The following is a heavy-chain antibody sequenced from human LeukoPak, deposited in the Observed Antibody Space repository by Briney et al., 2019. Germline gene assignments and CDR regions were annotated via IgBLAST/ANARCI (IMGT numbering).Heavy chain of an antibody. D-gene: IGHD3-3*01. J-gene: IGHJ3*02. Sequence: SETLSLTCTVSGGSISSYYWSWIRQPPGKGLEWIGYTYYSGSTNYNPSLKSRVTISVDTSKNQFSLKLSSVTAADTAVYYCARVIYYDFWSGYAFDIWGQGTMVTVSS. CDR1: GGSISSYY. CDR3: ARVIYYDFWSGYAFDI. V-gene: IGHV4-59*01. CDR2: TYYSGST.